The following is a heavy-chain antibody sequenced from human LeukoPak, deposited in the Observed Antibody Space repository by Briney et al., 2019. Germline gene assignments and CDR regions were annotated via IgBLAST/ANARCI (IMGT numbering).Heavy chain of an antibody. Sequence: PGGSLRLSCTASGFTSGDYAMSWVRQAPGKGLEWVSYISTSSSTIYYADSVKGRFTISRDNAKNSLYLQMNSLRDEDTAVYYCARGNPSDYWGRGTLVTVSS. CDR1: GFTSGDYA. CDR3: ARGNPSDY. CDR2: ISTSSSTI. V-gene: IGHV3-48*02. J-gene: IGHJ4*02.